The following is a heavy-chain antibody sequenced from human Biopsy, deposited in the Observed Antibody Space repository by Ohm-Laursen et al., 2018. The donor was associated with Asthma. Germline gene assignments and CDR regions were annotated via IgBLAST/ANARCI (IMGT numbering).Heavy chain of an antibody. D-gene: IGHD3-3*01. Sequence: SLRLSCTASGFTFSSYAMSWVRQVLGQGLEWVANIKHDGSEKNHVDSLKGRFTISRDNAKNLLFLQMNSLRAEDTAVYYCARTFHFWSPYHAEHYQLWGQGTLVTVSS. CDR1: GFTFSSYA. CDR2: IKHDGSEK. V-gene: IGHV3-7*01. J-gene: IGHJ1*01. CDR3: ARTFHFWSPYHAEHYQL.